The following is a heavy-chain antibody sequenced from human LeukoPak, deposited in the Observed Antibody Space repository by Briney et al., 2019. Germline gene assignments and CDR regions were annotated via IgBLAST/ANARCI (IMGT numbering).Heavy chain of an antibody. V-gene: IGHV1-2*02. D-gene: IGHD6-19*01. CDR3: ARDYSSGWFVGGGFDY. Sequence: EASVKVSCKASGYTFTGYYMHWVRQAPGQGLEWMGWINPNSGGTNYAQKLQGRVTMTTDTSTSTAYMELRSLRSDDTAVYYCARDYSSGWFVGGGFDYWGQGTLVTVSS. CDR1: GYTFTGYY. J-gene: IGHJ4*02. CDR2: INPNSGGT.